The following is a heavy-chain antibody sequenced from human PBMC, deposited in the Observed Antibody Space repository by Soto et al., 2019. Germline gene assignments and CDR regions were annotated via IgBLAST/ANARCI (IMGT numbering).Heavy chain of an antibody. CDR2: ISSNGFST. V-gene: IGHV3-23*01. CDR3: AKTIVEAGTEY. CDR1: GFTFSSYA. Sequence: EVQLLESGGGLVQPGGSLRLSCAASGFTFSSYAMNWVRQAPGKGLEWVSVISSNGFSTYYADSVKGRFTISRDNSKKTLELQMNSLVAEDTAVYYCAKTIVEAGTEYWGQGTLVTGSS. J-gene: IGHJ4*02. D-gene: IGHD6-13*01.